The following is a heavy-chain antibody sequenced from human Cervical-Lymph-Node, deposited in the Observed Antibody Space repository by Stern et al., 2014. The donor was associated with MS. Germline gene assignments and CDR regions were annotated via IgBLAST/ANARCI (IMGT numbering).Heavy chain of an antibody. D-gene: IGHD6-13*01. CDR3: AREINGYSSSFIGY. Sequence: QMQLVQSGAEVKKPGASVKVSCKASAYSFNNYYIHWVRQAPGQGLEWMGRINPNTGGTNYVQNLQGRVSLPRDTSISTAYMELNRLRSDDTAVYFCAREINGYSSSFIGYWGQGTLVTVSS. J-gene: IGHJ4*02. CDR1: AYSFNNYY. V-gene: IGHV1-2*06. CDR2: INPNTGGT.